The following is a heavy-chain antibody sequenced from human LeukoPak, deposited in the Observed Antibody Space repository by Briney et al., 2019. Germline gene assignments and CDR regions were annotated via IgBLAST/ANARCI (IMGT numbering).Heavy chain of an antibody. CDR3: ARGGSYNRYFDY. V-gene: IGHV3-21*01. D-gene: IGHD1-26*01. Sequence: PGGSLRLSCGASGLTFSRWIMNWVRQAPGKGLAGVSSTSIGNEDIYYADSVKGRCTLSSGHVKNSLYLQVSILSAEETAGYYSARGGSYNRYFDYWGQGTLVTVSS. CDR2: TSIGNEDI. CDR1: GLTFSRWI. J-gene: IGHJ4*02.